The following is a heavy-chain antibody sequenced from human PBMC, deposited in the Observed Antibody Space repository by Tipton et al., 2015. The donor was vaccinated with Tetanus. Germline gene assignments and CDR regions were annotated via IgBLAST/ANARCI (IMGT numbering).Heavy chain of an antibody. CDR2: MKQDEGEK. CDR3: TKDVSPGGADC. CDR1: GFIFSGNYL. Sequence: SLRLSCAASGFIFSGNYLMTWVRQAPGKGLELVANMKQDEGEKYYVDSVKGRFSISRDNAKNSLYLQMNGLTAEDTALYYCTKDVSPGGADCWGPGTQVTVSS. J-gene: IGHJ4*02. V-gene: IGHV3-7*03. D-gene: IGHD4-23*01.